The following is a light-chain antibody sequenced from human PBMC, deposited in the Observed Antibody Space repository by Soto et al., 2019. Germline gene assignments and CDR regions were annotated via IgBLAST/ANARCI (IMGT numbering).Light chain of an antibody. CDR1: SSNIGAGYD. Sequence: QSVLTQPPSVSGAPGQRVTISCTGSSSNIGAGYDVHWYQQLPGTAPKLLIYGNSNRPSGVPDRFSGSKSGTSASPAITGLQAEDEADYYCQSYDSSLSGWEVFGTGTKVTVL. J-gene: IGLJ1*01. CDR2: GNS. CDR3: QSYDSSLSGWEV. V-gene: IGLV1-40*01.